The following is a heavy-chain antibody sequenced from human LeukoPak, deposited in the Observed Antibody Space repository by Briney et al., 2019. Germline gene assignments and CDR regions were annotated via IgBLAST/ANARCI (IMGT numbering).Heavy chain of an antibody. CDR2: IYPGDSDT. J-gene: IGHJ5*02. CDR1: GYSFSTYW. Sequence: GESLKISCKASGYSFSTYWIGWVRQMPGKGLEWLGIIYPGDSDTRYSPSFQGQVTTSVDKSISTAYLQWSSLKASDTAMYYCARQRDDFWSGRPNNWFDPWGRGTLVTVSS. D-gene: IGHD3-3*01. V-gene: IGHV5-51*01. CDR3: ARQRDDFWSGRPNNWFDP.